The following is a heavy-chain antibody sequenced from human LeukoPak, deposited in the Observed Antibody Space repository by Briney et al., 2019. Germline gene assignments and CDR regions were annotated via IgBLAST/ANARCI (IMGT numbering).Heavy chain of an antibody. V-gene: IGHV1-18*01. J-gene: IGHJ6*03. CDR1: GYTFTSYG. D-gene: IGHD1-20*01. Sequence: ASVKVSCKASGYTFTSYGISWVRQAPGQGLEWMGWISAYNGNTNYAQKLQGRVTMTTDTSTSTAYMELRSLRSDDTAVYYCARAGDNWNDPWPYCYYMDVWGKGTTVTISS. CDR3: ARAGDNWNDPWPYCYYMDV. CDR2: ISAYNGNT.